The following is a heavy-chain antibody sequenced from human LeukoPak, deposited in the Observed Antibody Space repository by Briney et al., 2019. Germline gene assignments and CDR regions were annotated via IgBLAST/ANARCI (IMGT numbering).Heavy chain of an antibody. D-gene: IGHD5-12*01. V-gene: IGHV4-34*01. Sequence: SETLSLTCAVYGGSFSGYYWSWIRQPPGKGLEWIGEINHSGSTNYNPSLKSRVTISVDTSKNQFSLKLSSVTAADTAVYYCARWATTTGGPYFDYWGQGTLVTVSS. J-gene: IGHJ4*02. CDR2: INHSGST. CDR1: GGSFSGYY. CDR3: ARWATTTGGPYFDY.